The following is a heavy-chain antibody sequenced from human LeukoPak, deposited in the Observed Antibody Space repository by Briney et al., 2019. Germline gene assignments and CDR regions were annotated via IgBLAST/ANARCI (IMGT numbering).Heavy chain of an antibody. CDR1: GLTVSSND. Sequence: PGGSLRLSCAASGLTVSSNDMSWVRQAPGKGLGWVSVIYSGGRTFYADSVKGRFTISRDNSKNTLYLQMNSLRAEDTAVYYCAIYDSSGYYNYWGQGTLVTVSS. J-gene: IGHJ4*02. CDR3: AIYDSSGYYNY. D-gene: IGHD3-22*01. CDR2: IYSGGRT. V-gene: IGHV3-53*01.